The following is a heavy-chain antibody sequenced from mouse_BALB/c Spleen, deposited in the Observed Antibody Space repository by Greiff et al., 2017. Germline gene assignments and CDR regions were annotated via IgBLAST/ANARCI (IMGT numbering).Heavy chain of an antibody. D-gene: IGHD2-4*01. CDR1: GYTFTSYW. J-gene: IGHJ4*01. Sequence: LQQPGSELVRPGASVKLSCKASGYTFTSYWMHWVKQRHGQGLEWIGNIYPGSGSTYYDEKFKSKGTLTVDTSTSAAYMHLSSLTYEDSAVYYWTKSDYAPYYAMDYWGQGTSVTVAS. CDR3: TKSDYAPYYAMDY. V-gene: IGHV1S22*01. CDR2: IYPGSGST.